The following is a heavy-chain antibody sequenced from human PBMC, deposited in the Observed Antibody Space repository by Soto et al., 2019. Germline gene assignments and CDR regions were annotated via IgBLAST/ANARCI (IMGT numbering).Heavy chain of an antibody. CDR1: GYAFTTYG. Sequence: QVHLVQSGAEVKKPGASVKVSCQGSGYAFTTYGITWVRQAPGQGLEWMGWISAHNGNTNYAQKLQGRVTVTRDTSTSTAYMELSSLRYDDTAVYYCARGRYGDYWGHGALVTVSS. J-gene: IGHJ4*01. CDR2: ISAHNGNT. V-gene: IGHV1-18*01. D-gene: IGHD1-1*01. CDR3: ARGRYGDY.